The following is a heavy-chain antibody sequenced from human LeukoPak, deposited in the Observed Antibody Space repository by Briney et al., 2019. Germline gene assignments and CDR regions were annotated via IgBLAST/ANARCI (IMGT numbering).Heavy chain of an antibody. CDR2: IYTSGST. V-gene: IGHV4-61*02. J-gene: IGHJ3*02. D-gene: IGHD1-7*01. CDR1: GGSISSGSYY. CDR3: AREAWNYDDAFDI. Sequence: PSQTLSLTCTVSGGSISSGSYYWSWIRQPAGKGLEWIGRIYTSGSTNYNPSLKSRVTISVDTSKNQFSLKLSSVTAADTAVYYCAREAWNYDDAFDIWGQGTMVTVSS.